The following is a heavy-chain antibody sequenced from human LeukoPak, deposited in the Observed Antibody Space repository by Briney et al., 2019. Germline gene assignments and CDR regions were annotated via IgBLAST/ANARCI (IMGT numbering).Heavy chain of an antibody. D-gene: IGHD1-26*01. CDR2: IKSKTDGGTI. CDR1: GFTFSNAW. Sequence: GVSLRLSCAASGFTFSNAWMSWVRQAPGKGLEWVGRIKSKTDGGTIDYTIPVKGRFTISRDDSKNTLYLQMNSLKTEDTAVYYCTTDGDESYSFGPPFRYWGQGTLVTVFS. J-gene: IGHJ4*02. CDR3: TTDGDESYSFGPPFRY. V-gene: IGHV3-15*01.